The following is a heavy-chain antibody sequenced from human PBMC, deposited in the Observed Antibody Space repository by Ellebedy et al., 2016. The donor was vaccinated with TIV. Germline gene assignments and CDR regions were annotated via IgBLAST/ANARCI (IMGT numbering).Heavy chain of an antibody. CDR2: ISAYNGDT. V-gene: IGHV1-18*01. J-gene: IGHJ4*02. CDR1: GYSFTSHG. CDR3: AISTPEVVAGVGY. D-gene: IGHD6-19*01. Sequence: AASVKVSCKTSGYSFTSHGIAWVRQAPAQGLEWMGWISAYNGDTNSAENFQGRLTMTTDSSTDTAYMDLESLTSDDTAVYYCAISTPEVVAGVGYWGQGTLVSVSS.